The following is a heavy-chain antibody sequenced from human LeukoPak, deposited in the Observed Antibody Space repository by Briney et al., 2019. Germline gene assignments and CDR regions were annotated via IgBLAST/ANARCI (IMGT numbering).Heavy chain of an antibody. V-gene: IGHV3-9*01. CDR3: AKEVGY. J-gene: IGHJ4*02. Sequence: GGSLRLSCAASGFTFSSYGMHWVRQAPGKGLEWVSGISWNSGSIGYADSVKGRFTISRDNAKNSLYLQMNSLRAEDTALYYCAKEVGYWGQGTLVTVSS. CDR2: ISWNSGSI. D-gene: IGHD1-26*01. CDR1: GFTFSSYG.